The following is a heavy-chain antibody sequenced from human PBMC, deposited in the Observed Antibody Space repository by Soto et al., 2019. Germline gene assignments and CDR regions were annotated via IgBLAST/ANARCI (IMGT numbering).Heavy chain of an antibody. J-gene: IGHJ5*02. V-gene: IGHV3-21*01. CDR3: ARMFTSRPERLWFAPLWFDP. D-gene: IGHD3-10*01. Sequence: EVQLVESGGGLVKPGGSLRLSCAASGFTFSSYSMNWVRQAPGKGLEWVSSISSSSSYIYYADSVKGRFTISRDNAKNSLYLQMNSLRAEDTAVYYCARMFTSRPERLWFAPLWFDPWGQGTLVTVSS. CDR2: ISSSSSYI. CDR1: GFTFSSYS.